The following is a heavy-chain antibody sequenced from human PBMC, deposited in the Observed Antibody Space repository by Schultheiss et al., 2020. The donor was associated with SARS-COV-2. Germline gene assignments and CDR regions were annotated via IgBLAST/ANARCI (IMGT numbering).Heavy chain of an antibody. CDR2: ISYDGSNK. CDR1: GFTFSSYG. V-gene: IGHV3-30*03. Sequence: GGSLRLSCAASGFTFSSYGMHWVRQAPGKGLEWVAVISYDGSNKYYADSVKGRFTISRDNAKNSLYLQMNSLRAEDTAVYYCARATAAWGDDAFDIWGQGTMVTVSS. CDR3: ARATAAWGDDAFDI. J-gene: IGHJ3*02. D-gene: IGHD3-16*01.